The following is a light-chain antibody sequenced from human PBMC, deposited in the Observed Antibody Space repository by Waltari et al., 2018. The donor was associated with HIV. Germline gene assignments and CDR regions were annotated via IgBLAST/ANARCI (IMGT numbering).Light chain of an antibody. CDR1: SSNIGNTY. Sequence: QSVLTQPPSVSAAPGQKATISCSGSSSNIGNTYVSWYQQLPGTAPKLLIYDNNKRPSGIPDRFSGSKSGTSATLGITGLQTGDEADYYCGTWDSSLSALFGGGTKLTVL. CDR3: GTWDSSLSAL. CDR2: DNN. V-gene: IGLV1-51*01. J-gene: IGLJ2*01.